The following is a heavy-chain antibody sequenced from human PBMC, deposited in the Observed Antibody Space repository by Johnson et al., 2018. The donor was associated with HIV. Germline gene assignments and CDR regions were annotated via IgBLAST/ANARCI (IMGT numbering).Heavy chain of an antibody. CDR2: ISYDGSNK. CDR1: RFTFSSYW. Sequence: QVQLVESGGGLVQPGGSLRLSCAASRFTFSSYWMHWVRQAPGKGLEWVAVISYDGSNKYYADSVKGRFTISRDNSKNTLYLQMNSLRAEDTAVYYCAKDLSDSSGYHDAFDIWGQGTMVTVSS. CDR3: AKDLSDSSGYHDAFDI. D-gene: IGHD3-22*01. J-gene: IGHJ3*02. V-gene: IGHV3-30*18.